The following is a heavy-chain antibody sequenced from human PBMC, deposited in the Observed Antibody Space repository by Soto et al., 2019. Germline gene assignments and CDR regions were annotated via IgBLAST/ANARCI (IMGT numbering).Heavy chain of an antibody. CDR1: CCSISSYY. D-gene: IGHD2-21*01. CDR3: ARHIRNGMSGRGYYYYYGMDV. V-gene: IGHV4-59*08. J-gene: IGHJ6*02. CDR2: IYYSGST. Sequence: SEIQSLTCTVSCCSISSYYCIWIRPPPGKGLEWIGYIYYSGSTNYNPSLKSRVTISVDTSKNQFSLKLSSVTAADTAAYYCARHIRNGMSGRGYYYYYGMDVWGQGTTVT.